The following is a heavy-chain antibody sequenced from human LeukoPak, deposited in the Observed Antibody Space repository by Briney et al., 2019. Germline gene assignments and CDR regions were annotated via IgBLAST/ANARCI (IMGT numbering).Heavy chain of an antibody. CDR1: GFTFSSCG. CDR3: AKDLSGYDSAGKDY. V-gene: IGHV3-30*18. CDR2: ISYDGSNK. Sequence: GRSLRLSCAASGFTFSSCGMHWVRQAPGKGLEWVAVISYDGSNKYYADSVKGRFTISRDNSKNSLYLQMNSLRAEDTALYYCAKDLSGYDSAGKDYWGQGTLVTVSS. D-gene: IGHD5-12*01. J-gene: IGHJ4*02.